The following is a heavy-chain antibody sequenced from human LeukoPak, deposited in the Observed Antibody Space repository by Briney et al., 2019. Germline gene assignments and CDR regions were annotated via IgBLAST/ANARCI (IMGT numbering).Heavy chain of an antibody. V-gene: IGHV3-20*04. Sequence: GGSLRLSCAASGFTFDDYGMSWVRQAPGKGLEWVSGINWNGGSTGYADSVKGRFTISRDNAKNSLYLQMNSLRAEDTAVYYCARDLTVGPTTDYFDYWGQGTLVTVSS. D-gene: IGHD1-26*01. CDR1: GFTFDDYG. CDR2: INWNGGST. CDR3: ARDLTVGPTTDYFDY. J-gene: IGHJ4*02.